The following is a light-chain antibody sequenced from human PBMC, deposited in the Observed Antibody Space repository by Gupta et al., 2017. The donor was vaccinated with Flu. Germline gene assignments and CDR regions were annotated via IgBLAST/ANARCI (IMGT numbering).Light chain of an antibody. J-gene: IGKJ5*01. CDR3: QQDNSYPFT. CDR1: QNINNF. V-gene: IGKV1-16*01. CDR2: AAG. Sequence: VQMTHSPSSLSASVGDTVTITCRASQNINNFLAWFQQRPGEAPKFLIYAAGLLESGVASSFSGSGSGTDFTLTITSLQPEDFASYYCQQDNSYPFTFGQGTQLEI.